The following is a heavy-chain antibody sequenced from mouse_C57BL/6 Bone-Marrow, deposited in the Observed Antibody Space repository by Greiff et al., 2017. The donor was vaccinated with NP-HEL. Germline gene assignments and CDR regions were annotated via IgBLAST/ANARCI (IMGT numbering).Heavy chain of an antibody. Sequence: EVKLVESGGGLVKPGGSLKLSCAASGFTFSSYTMSWVRQTPEKRLEWVATISGGGGNTYYPDSVKGRFTISRDNAKNTPNLQKSSLRYEDTALYYCARLGKGAMDYWGKGTSVTVSS. CDR2: ISGGGGNT. CDR3: ARLGKGAMDY. V-gene: IGHV5-9*01. J-gene: IGHJ4*01. CDR1: GFTFSSYT.